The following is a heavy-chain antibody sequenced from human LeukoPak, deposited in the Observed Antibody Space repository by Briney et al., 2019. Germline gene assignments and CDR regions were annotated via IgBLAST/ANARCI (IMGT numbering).Heavy chain of an antibody. CDR3: ARTYYYDSSGYYPLDY. CDR1: GGSISSGDYY. CDR2: IYYSGST. J-gene: IGHJ4*02. D-gene: IGHD3-22*01. V-gene: IGHV4-30-4*01. Sequence: PSETLSLTCTVSGGSISSGDYYWSWIRQPPGKGLEWIGYIYYSGSTYYNPSLKSRVTISVDTSKNQFSLKLSSVTAADTAVYYCARTYYYDSSGYYPLDYWGQGTLVTVPS.